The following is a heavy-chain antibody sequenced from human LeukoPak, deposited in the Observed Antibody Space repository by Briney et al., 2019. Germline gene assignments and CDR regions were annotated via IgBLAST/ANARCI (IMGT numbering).Heavy chain of an antibody. V-gene: IGHV4-4*02. CDR1: GGSISSSNW. CDR2: IYHSGST. Sequence: SGTLSLTCAVSGGSISSSNWWSWVHQPPGKGLEWIGEIYHSGSTNYNPSLKSRVTISVDKSKNQFSLKLSSVTAADTAVYYCARWNVVVPAASHDAFDIWGQGTMVTVSS. D-gene: IGHD2-2*01. CDR3: ARWNVVVPAASHDAFDI. J-gene: IGHJ3*02.